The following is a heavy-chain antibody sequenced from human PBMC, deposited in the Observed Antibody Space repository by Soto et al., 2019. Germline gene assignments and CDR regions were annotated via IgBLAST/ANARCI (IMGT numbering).Heavy chain of an antibody. V-gene: IGHV3-33*01. CDR2: IWYDGSNK. CDR3: ARGSYGYGTIDY. D-gene: IGHD5-18*01. Sequence: QVQLVESGGGVVQPGRSLRLSCAASGFTFSSYGMHWVRQAPGKGLEWVAVIWYDGSNKYYADSVKGRFTISRDNSKNTLYLQMNSLRAEDTAVYYCARGSYGYGTIDYWGQGTLVTVSS. CDR1: GFTFSSYG. J-gene: IGHJ4*02.